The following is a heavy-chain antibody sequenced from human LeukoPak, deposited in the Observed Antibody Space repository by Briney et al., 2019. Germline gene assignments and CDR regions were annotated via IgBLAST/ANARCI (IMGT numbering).Heavy chain of an antibody. J-gene: IGHJ6*03. CDR3: TSSIGYCSGGSCRGNYYYMDV. Sequence: GGSLRLSCAASGFTFSGSAMHWVRQASGKGLEWVGRIRSKANSYATAYAASVKGRFTISRDDSKNTAYLQMNSLKTEDTAVYYCTSSIGYCSGGSCRGNYYYMDVSGKGTTVTISS. CDR2: IRSKANSYAT. V-gene: IGHV3-73*01. CDR1: GFTFSGSA. D-gene: IGHD2-15*01.